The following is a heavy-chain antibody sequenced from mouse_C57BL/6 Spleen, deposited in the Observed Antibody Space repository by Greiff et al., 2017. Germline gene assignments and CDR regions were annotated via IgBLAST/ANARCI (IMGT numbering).Heavy chain of an antibody. Sequence: VQLQQSGAELVKPGASVKLSCKASGYTFTSYWMHWVKQRPGRGLEWIGRIDPNSGGTKYNEKFKSKATLTVDKPSSTAYMQLSSLTSEDSAVYYCARGYYNNYEDTFYAMDYWGQGTSVTVSS. CDR3: ARGYYNNYEDTFYAMDY. CDR2: IDPNSGGT. CDR1: GYTFTSYW. D-gene: IGHD2-5*01. V-gene: IGHV1-72*01. J-gene: IGHJ4*01.